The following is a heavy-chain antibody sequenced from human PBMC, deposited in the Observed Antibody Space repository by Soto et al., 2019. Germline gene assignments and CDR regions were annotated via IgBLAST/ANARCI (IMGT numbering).Heavy chain of an antibody. CDR2: IYWDDDK. D-gene: IGHD3-22*01. J-gene: IGHJ4*02. Sequence: QITLKESGPTLVKPIQTLTLTCTFSGFSLSSSGVGVGWIRQPPGKALEWLALIYWDDDKRYSPSLKSRLTITKSTSKNQVLLIMTNMDPVDTATYYCAHWTTLIPCFDYWGQGTLVTVSS. V-gene: IGHV2-5*02. CDR1: GFSLSSSGVG. CDR3: AHWTTLIPCFDY.